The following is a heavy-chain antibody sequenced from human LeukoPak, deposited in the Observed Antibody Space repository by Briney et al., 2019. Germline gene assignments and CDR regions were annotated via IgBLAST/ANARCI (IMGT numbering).Heavy chain of an antibody. Sequence: ASVKVSCKASGGTFSSYAISWVRQAPGQGLEWMGRIIPILGIANYAQKFQGRVTITADKSTSTAYMELSSLRSEDTAVYYCARELECYYDSSGYYYFDYWGQGTLVTVSS. CDR2: IIPILGIA. V-gene: IGHV1-69*04. D-gene: IGHD3-22*01. CDR3: ARELECYYDSSGYYYFDY. J-gene: IGHJ4*02. CDR1: GGTFSSYA.